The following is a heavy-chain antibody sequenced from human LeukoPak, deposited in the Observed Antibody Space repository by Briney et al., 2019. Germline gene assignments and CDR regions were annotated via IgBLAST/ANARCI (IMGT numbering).Heavy chain of an antibody. CDR2: INPNSGAT. CDR3: AKDPNIILLSGYFDF. V-gene: IGHV1-2*02. Sequence: ASVKVSCKASEYTFTGYYMHWVRQAPGQGLEWMGWINPNSGATSYAQKFQGRVTMTREMSITTVYMELSRLRSDATAVYYCAKDPNIILLSGYFDFWGQGTLVTVSS. J-gene: IGHJ4*02. D-gene: IGHD2-8*01. CDR1: EYTFTGYY.